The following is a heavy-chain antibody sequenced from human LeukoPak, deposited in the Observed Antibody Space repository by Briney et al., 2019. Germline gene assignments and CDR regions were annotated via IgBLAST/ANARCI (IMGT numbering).Heavy chain of an antibody. J-gene: IGHJ4*02. Sequence: SETLSLTCTVSGGSLSSGSYYWSWIRQPPGKGLEWLGYIYYSGSTNYNPSLKSRVTISVDTSKNQFSLKLSSVTAADTAVYYCARAGAYYDILTGYYPRGFDYWGQGTLVTVSS. D-gene: IGHD3-9*01. CDR1: GGSLSSGSYY. CDR2: IYYSGST. V-gene: IGHV4-61*01. CDR3: ARAGAYYDILTGYYPRGFDY.